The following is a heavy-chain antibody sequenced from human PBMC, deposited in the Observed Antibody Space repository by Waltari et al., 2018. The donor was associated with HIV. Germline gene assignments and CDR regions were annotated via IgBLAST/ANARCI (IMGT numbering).Heavy chain of an antibody. CDR1: GGSMSDTGDYH. D-gene: IGHD1-26*01. CDR3: MRHRGYFPPDY. V-gene: IGHV4-39*01. J-gene: IGHJ4*02. CDR2: FHYTGNT. Sequence: QLQLQESGPGLVKPSETLSLTCTVSGGSMSDTGDYHWGWIRQPPGKGLEWIGNFHYTGNTFYNPSRKGRVTISADTSKTQFSLKLSSLTAADTAVYFCMRHRGYFPPDYWGQGTLVTVSS.